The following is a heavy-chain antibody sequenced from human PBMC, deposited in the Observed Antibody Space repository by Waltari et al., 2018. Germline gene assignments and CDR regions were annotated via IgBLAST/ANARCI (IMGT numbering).Heavy chain of an antibody. CDR2: IRSKANSYAT. V-gene: IGHV3-73*01. CDR1: GFTFSGSA. D-gene: IGHD6-13*01. J-gene: IGHJ3*02. CDR3: TSSPYSSSWYAAFDI. Sequence: EVQLVESGGGLVQPGGSLKLSCAASGFTFSGSAMHWVRQASGKGLEWVGRIRSKANSYATAYAASVKGRFTISRDDSKNTAYLQMNSLKTEDTAVYYCTSSPYSSSWYAAFDIWGQGTMVTVSS.